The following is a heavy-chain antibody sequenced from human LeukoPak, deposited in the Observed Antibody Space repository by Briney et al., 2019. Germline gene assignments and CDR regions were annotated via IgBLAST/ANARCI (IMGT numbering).Heavy chain of an antibody. D-gene: IGHD1-26*01. Sequence: SETLSLTCAVYGGSFSGYYWSWIRQPQGKGLEWIGEINHSGSTNYNPSLKSRVTISVDTSKNQFSLKLSSVTAADTAVYYCARVRWELLQYYFDYWGQGTLVTVSS. CDR3: ARVRWELLQYYFDY. CDR2: INHSGST. CDR1: GGSFSGYY. J-gene: IGHJ4*02. V-gene: IGHV4-34*01.